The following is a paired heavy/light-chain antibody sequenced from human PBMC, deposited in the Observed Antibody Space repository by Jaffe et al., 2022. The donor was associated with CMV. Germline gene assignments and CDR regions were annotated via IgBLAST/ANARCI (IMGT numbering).Light chain of an antibody. Sequence: QSVLTQPPSASGTPGQRVTISCSGSSSNIGSNTVNWYQKLPGAAPKVLIYSNDQRPSGVPDRFSGSKSGTSASLAISGLHSEDEADYYCAAWDDSLNYVFGTGTKVTVL. CDR1: SSNIGSNT. V-gene: IGLV1-44*01. CDR3: AAWDDSLNYV. CDR2: SND. J-gene: IGLJ1*01.
Heavy chain of an antibody. CDR1: GGSISRSSYY. V-gene: IGHV4-39*01. CDR2: IFPSGST. D-gene: IGHD3-10*01. J-gene: IGHJ3*02. Sequence: QLQLRESGPGLVKPSETLSLTCAVSGGSISRSSYYWGWIRQPPGKGLEWIGNIFPSGSTYYKSSLRSRVAISVDTSNNHFSLELRSVTAADTAVYYCASLHYYGSGSSEDDAFDIWGPGTMVTVSS. CDR3: ASLHYYGSGSSEDDAFDI.